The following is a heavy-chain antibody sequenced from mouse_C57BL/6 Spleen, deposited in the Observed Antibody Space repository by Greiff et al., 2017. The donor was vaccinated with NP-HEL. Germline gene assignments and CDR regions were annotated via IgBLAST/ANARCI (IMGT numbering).Heavy chain of an antibody. J-gene: IGHJ2*01. CDR2: INPNNGGT. V-gene: IGHV1-26*01. CDR1: GYTFTDYY. D-gene: IGHD2-4*01. Sequence: EVQLQQSGPELVKPGASVKISCKASGYTFTDYYMNWVKQSHGKSLEWIGDINPNNGGTSYNQKFKGKATLTVDKSSSTAYMELRSLTSEDSAVYYCARSYDDGSVYFDYWGQGTTLTVSS. CDR3: ARSYDDGSVYFDY.